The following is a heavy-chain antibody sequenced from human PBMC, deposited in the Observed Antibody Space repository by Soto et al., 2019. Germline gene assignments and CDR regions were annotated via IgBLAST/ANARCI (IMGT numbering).Heavy chain of an antibody. Sequence: GGSLRLSCAASGFTVSSNYMSWVRQAPGKGLEWVSVIYSGGSTYYADSVKGRFTISRDNSKNTLYLQMNSLRAEDTAVYYCASTINIVVVPAARKGPYSYYGMDVWGQGXTVTVSS. J-gene: IGHJ6*02. V-gene: IGHV3-53*01. CDR3: ASTINIVVVPAARKGPYSYYGMDV. CDR2: IYSGGST. CDR1: GFTVSSNY. D-gene: IGHD2-2*01.